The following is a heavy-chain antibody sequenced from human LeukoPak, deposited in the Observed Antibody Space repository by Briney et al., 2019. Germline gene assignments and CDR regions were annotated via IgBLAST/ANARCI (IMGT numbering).Heavy chain of an antibody. V-gene: IGHV4-39*07. J-gene: IGHJ4*02. CDR3: ARDLMGYFDY. CDR1: GGSISSSSYY. CDR2: IYYSGST. Sequence: PSETLSLTCTVSGGSISSSSYYWGWIRQPPGKGLEWIGSIYYSGSTYYNPSLKSRVTISVDRSKNQFSLKLGSVTAADTAVYYCARDLMGYFDYWGQGTLVTVSS.